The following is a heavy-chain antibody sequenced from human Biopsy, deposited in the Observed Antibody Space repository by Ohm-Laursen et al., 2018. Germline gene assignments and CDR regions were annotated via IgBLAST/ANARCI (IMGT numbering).Heavy chain of an antibody. Sequence: GSLRLSCTASEFSFSDNYMDWVRQAPGKGLEWVGRIRDKANSYTTDYAASVKGRFTISRDDSKNSLYLQMNSLKTEDTALYYCARAGRYCSGGGCYSWFDSWGQGTLVTVSS. CDR1: EFSFSDNY. D-gene: IGHD2-15*01. CDR2: IRDKANSYTT. CDR3: ARAGRYCSGGGCYSWFDS. V-gene: IGHV3-72*01. J-gene: IGHJ5*01.